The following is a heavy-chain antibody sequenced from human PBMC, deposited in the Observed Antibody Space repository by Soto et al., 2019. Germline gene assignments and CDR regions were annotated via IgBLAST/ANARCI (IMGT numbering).Heavy chain of an antibody. CDR2: IWYDGSNK. D-gene: IGHD2-15*01. V-gene: IGHV3-33*01. J-gene: IGHJ4*02. CDR3: ATTNRYCSGGSCYKLPLDY. Sequence: QVQLVESGGGVVQPGRSLRLSCAASGFTFSSYGMHWVRQAPGKGLEWVAVIWYDGSNKYYADSVKGRFTISRDNSKNTLYLQMNSLRGEDTAVYYCATTNRYCSGGSCYKLPLDYWGQGTLVTVSS. CDR1: GFTFSSYG.